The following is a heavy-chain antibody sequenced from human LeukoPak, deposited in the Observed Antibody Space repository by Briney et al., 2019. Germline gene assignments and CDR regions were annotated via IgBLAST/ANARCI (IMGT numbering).Heavy chain of an antibody. CDR3: AKGGRWLQFSFDY. V-gene: IGHV3-23*01. Sequence: GGSLRLSCAASGFTFNTYGMSWVRQAPGKGLEWVSAISGSGDNTDYADSVKGRFTISRDNSKNTLYLQMNSLRAEDTAVYYCAKGGRWLQFSFDYWGQGTLVTVSS. D-gene: IGHD5-24*01. J-gene: IGHJ4*02. CDR2: ISGSGDNT. CDR1: GFTFNTYG.